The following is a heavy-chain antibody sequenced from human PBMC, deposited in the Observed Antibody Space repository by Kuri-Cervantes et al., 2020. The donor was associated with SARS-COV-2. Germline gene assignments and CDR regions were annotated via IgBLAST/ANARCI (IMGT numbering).Heavy chain of an antibody. Sequence: GGSLRLSCEVSGFTFSSYGMHWVRQAPGKGLEWVAFIRYDGSNKYYADSVKGRFTISRDNSKNTLYLQMNSLRAEDTAVYYCAKVDLSGDSSGRCFDYWGQGTLVTVSS. V-gene: IGHV3-30*02. CDR1: GFTFSSYG. CDR3: AKVDLSGDSSGRCFDY. D-gene: IGHD3-22*01. CDR2: IRYDGSNK. J-gene: IGHJ4*02.